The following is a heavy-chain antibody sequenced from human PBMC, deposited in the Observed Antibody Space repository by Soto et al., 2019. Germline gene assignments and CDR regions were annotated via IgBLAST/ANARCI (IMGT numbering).Heavy chain of an antibody. J-gene: IGHJ4*02. CDR1: GERFTSTW. D-gene: IGHD3-10*01. CDR2: IYPGDSDT. V-gene: IGHV5-51*01. Sequence: GESLKISCKFSGERFTSTWIGWVRQMPGKGLEWMGMIYPGDSDTRYSPSFQGQVTISADKSVTTAYLQWTRLKASDTAIYYCAKTGSGSYFFDVWGQGSLVTVSS. CDR3: AKTGSGSYFFDV.